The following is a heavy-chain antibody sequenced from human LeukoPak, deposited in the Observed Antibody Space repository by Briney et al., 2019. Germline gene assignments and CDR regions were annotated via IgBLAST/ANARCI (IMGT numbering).Heavy chain of an antibody. CDR1: GFTFSSYG. J-gene: IGHJ4*02. D-gene: IGHD3-10*01. CDR3: ARDIGNSGSPLDC. CDR2: IRYDGSNK. V-gene: IGHV3-30*02. Sequence: GGSLRLSCAASGFTFSSYGMHWVRQAPGKGLEWVAIIRYDGSNKYYVDSVKGRFTISRDNSKSTLFLQMNSLRAEDTAVYYCARDIGNSGSPLDCWGQGTLVTVSS.